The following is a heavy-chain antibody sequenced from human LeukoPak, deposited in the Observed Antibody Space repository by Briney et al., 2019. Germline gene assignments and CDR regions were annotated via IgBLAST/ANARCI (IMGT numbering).Heavy chain of an antibody. V-gene: IGHV3-48*03. J-gene: IGHJ4*02. D-gene: IGHD5-24*01. Sequence: GGPVSLSCSPSGFPYSSYEMNWVRPAPREGLEWGSYISSSGSTIYYADPVKGRFTISRDNAKNSLYLQTNSLSAEDTAVYYCARDSRDGYDSRGDYWGQGTLVTVSS. CDR1: GFPYSSYE. CDR3: ARDSRDGYDSRGDY. CDR2: ISSSGSTI.